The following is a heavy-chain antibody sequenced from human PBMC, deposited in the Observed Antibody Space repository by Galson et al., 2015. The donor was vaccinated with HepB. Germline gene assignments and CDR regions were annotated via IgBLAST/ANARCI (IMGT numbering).Heavy chain of an antibody. D-gene: IGHD1-14*01. Sequence: SLRLSCAASGFTFSDAWMSWVRQAPGKGLEWVGRVNSSTFGGTADYGTPVKGRFTISRDDSKHTLSLLMNSLKTEDTAVYYCTTTVRPEDFVDYWGQGSLVTVSS. CDR1: GFTFSDAW. J-gene: IGHJ4*02. CDR2: VNSSTFGGTA. V-gene: IGHV3-15*01. CDR3: TTTVRPEDFVDY.